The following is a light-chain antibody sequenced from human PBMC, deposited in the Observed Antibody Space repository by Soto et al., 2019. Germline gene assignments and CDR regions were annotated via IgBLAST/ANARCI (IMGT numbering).Light chain of an antibody. CDR1: SSDVCGYDY. V-gene: IGLV2-14*03. J-gene: IGLJ3*02. CDR2: DVT. Sequence: QSALTQPASVSGSPGKSITISCTGPSSDVCGYDYVSWYQQHPGKSPKLIIYDVTVRPSGISRRVSGSKSDNPASLAASGLQPEDEADYYCSSYTYKDALRFGGGTKLTVL. CDR3: SSYTYKDALR.